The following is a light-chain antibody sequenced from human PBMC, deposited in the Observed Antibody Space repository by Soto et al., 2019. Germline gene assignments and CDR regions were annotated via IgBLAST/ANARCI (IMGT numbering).Light chain of an antibody. CDR3: QHYVTWPLT. V-gene: IGKV3-15*01. J-gene: IGKJ4*01. CDR2: DTS. Sequence: EIVMPQSPATLSVSTGERATLSCRASESVSSNLACYQQKPGQTPRLLIYDTSIRATGVPARFSGSRSGAEFTLTISSLHSEDFAVYYCQHYVTWPLTFGGGTKVDI. CDR1: ESVSSN.